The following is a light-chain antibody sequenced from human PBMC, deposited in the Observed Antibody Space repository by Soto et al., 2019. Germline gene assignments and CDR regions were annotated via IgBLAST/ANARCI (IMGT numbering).Light chain of an antibody. J-gene: IGKJ2*01. Sequence: DIQMTQSPSPLSASVGDRVTITCRASQSIGSYLTWYQQRPGKAPRLLIYGASNLQSGVPSRFSGSGSETDFTLTISSLQPEDFAIYYCQQSYTTTRTFGQGTKVDIK. CDR1: QSIGSY. CDR2: GAS. V-gene: IGKV1-39*01. CDR3: QQSYTTTRT.